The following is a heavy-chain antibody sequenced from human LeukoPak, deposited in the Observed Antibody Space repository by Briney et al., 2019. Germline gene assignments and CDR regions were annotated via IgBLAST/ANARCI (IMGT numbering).Heavy chain of an antibody. V-gene: IGHV5-51*01. D-gene: IGHD3-3*01. CDR3: ARHPILEWLQNRSPVLMDV. CDR2: IYPGDSDT. Sequence: GESLKISCNGSGYSFTSYWIGWVRQMPGKGLEWMGIIYPGDSDTRYSPSFQGQVTISADKSISTAYLQWSSLKASDTAMYYCARHPILEWLQNRSPVLMDVWGQGTTVTVSS. CDR1: GYSFTSYW. J-gene: IGHJ6*02.